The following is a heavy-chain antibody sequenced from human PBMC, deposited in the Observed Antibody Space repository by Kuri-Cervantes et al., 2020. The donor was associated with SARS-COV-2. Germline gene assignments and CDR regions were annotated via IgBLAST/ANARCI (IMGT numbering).Heavy chain of an antibody. V-gene: IGHV3-48*03. CDR2: ISSSGSTI. CDR3: ARDVIAARPSRGAFDI. J-gene: IGHJ3*02. D-gene: IGHD6-6*01. Sequence: GGSLRLSCAASGFTFSSYEMNWVRQAPGKGLEWVSYISSSGSTIYYADSVKGRFTISRDNAKNSLYLQMNSLRAEDTAVYYCARDVIAARPSRGAFDIWGQGTMVTVSS. CDR1: GFTFSSYE.